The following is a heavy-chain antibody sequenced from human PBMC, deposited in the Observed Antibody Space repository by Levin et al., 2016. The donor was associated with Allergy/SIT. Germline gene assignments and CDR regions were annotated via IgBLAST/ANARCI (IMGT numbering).Heavy chain of an antibody. V-gene: IGHV4-61*02. CDR2: IYTSGST. CDR3: AREGRIGAFDI. CDR1: GGSISSGSYY. Sequence: LRLSCTVSGGSISSGSYYWSWIRQPAGKGLEWIGRIYTSGSTNYNPSLKSRVTISVDTSKNQFSLKLSSVTAADTAVYYCAREGRIGAFDIWGQGTMVTVSS. J-gene: IGHJ3*02. D-gene: IGHD2-15*01.